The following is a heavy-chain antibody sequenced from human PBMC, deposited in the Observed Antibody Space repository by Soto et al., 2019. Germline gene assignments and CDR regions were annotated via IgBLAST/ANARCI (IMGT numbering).Heavy chain of an antibody. CDR1: GFTFSSYG. V-gene: IGHV3-33*01. CDR3: AREGGRLRVLDY. J-gene: IGHJ4*02. Sequence: GGSLRLSCAASGFTFSSYGMHWVRQAPGKGLEWVAVIWYDGSNKYYADSVKGRFTISRDNSKNTLYLQMNSLRAEDTAVYYCAREGGRLRVLDYWGQGTLVTVSS. CDR2: IWYDGSNK. D-gene: IGHD1-26*01.